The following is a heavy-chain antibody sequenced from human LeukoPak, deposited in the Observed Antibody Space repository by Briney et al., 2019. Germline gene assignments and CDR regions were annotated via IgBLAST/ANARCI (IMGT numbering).Heavy chain of an antibody. CDR2: ISWNSGSI. Sequence: GGSLRLSCAASGFTFDDYAMHWVRQAPGKGLEWVSGISWNSGSIGYADSVKGRFTTSRDNAKNSLYLQMNSLRAEDTALYYCAKAQYYDFWSGYFDYWGQGTLVTVSS. CDR3: AKAQYYDFWSGYFDY. CDR1: GFTFDDYA. D-gene: IGHD3-3*01. J-gene: IGHJ4*02. V-gene: IGHV3-9*01.